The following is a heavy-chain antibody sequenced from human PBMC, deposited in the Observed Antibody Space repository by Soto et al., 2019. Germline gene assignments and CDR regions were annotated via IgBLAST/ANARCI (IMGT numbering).Heavy chain of an antibody. CDR1: GGSISSYY. Sequence: SETLSLTCTVSGGSISSYYWSWIRQPPGKGLEWIGYIYYSGSTNYNPSLKNRVTISVDTSKNQFSLKLSSVTAADTAVYYCARLARWFGEFSYYYYYYMDVWGKGTTVTVSS. V-gene: IGHV4-59*08. J-gene: IGHJ6*03. CDR3: ARLARWFGEFSYYYYYYMDV. CDR2: IYYSGST. D-gene: IGHD3-10*01.